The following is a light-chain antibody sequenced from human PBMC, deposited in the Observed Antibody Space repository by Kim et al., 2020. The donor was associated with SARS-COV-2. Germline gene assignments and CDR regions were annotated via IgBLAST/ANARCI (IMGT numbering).Light chain of an antibody. Sequence: LSPGERAARACRASQSVDSLRGWYQQKPGQAPRLLIFDAANRAPGIPARFSGSGSGTDFTLTISSLEPEEFAVYYCQQRTNWPLTFGGGTKLEI. CDR3: QQRTNWPLT. CDR1: QSVDSL. J-gene: IGKJ4*01. CDR2: DAA. V-gene: IGKV3-11*01.